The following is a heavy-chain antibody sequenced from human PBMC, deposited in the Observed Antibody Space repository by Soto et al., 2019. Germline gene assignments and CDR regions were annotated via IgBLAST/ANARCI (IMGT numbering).Heavy chain of an antibody. V-gene: IGHV4-59*01. CDR2: ISYSGST. D-gene: IGHD6-13*01. Sequence: PSETLSLTCTVSSDSISSYYWSWIRQPPGKRLEWIGYISYSGSTDYNPSLKSRVTISGDTSKNQFSLKVSSVTAADTAVYYCARGTSWQLLFDYWGQGTLGTVSS. J-gene: IGHJ4*02. CDR1: SDSISSYY. CDR3: ARGTSWQLLFDY.